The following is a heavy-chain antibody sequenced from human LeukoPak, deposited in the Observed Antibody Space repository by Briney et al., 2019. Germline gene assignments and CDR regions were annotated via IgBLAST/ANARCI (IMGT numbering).Heavy chain of an antibody. CDR3: ARDLEGFGELSP. CDR2: INPNSGDT. J-gene: IGHJ5*02. Sequence: ASVKVSCKASGYTFSGYFIHWVRQAPGQGLEWMGWINPNSGDTNYAQMFQGRVTMTRDTSISTGYMELSRLSSNDTAIYYCARDLEGFGELSPWGQGTLVTVSS. D-gene: IGHD3-10*01. V-gene: IGHV1-2*02. CDR1: GYTFSGYF.